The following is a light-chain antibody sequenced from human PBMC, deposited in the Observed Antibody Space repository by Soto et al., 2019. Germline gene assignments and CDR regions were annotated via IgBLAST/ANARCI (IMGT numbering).Light chain of an antibody. CDR2: GAS. Sequence: EIVLTQSPGTLSLSPGERATLSCRASQSVSSSNLAWYQQKPGQAPRLLIYGASSRATGIPDRFSGSGSGTDFTLTISRLDPEDFAVYYCQQYGSSPPWTFGQGTKVEIK. V-gene: IGKV3-20*01. J-gene: IGKJ1*01. CDR1: QSVSSSN. CDR3: QQYGSSPPWT.